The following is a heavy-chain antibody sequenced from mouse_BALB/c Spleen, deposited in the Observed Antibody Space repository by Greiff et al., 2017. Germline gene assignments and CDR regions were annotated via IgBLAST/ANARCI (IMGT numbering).Heavy chain of an antibody. Sequence: VQLQQPGSVLVRPGASLKLSCKASGYTFTSSWMHWARQTPGQGLEWIGEIHPNSGNTNYNENFKGQGTLTVDTSSSTAYVDLSSLTSEDAAVYYCASLLHASWFAYWGQGTLVTVSA. D-gene: IGHD2-12*01. CDR3: ASLLHASWFAY. J-gene: IGHJ3*01. CDR2: IHPNSGNT. V-gene: IGHV1S130*01. CDR1: GYTFTSSW.